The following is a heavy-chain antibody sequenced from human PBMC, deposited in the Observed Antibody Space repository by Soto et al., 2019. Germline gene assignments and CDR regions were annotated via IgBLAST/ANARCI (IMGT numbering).Heavy chain of an antibody. V-gene: IGHV1-69*12. CDR3: ARAHCGGDCYSYWYFDL. J-gene: IGHJ2*01. Sequence: QVQLVQSGAEVKKPGSSVKVSCKASGGTFSSYAISWVRQAPGQGLEWMGGIIPIFGTANYAQKFQGRVTITADESTSTAYMELSSLRSEDTAAYYCARAHCGGDCYSYWYFDLWGSGTLVTVSS. CDR2: IIPIFGTA. CDR1: GGTFSSYA. D-gene: IGHD2-21*02.